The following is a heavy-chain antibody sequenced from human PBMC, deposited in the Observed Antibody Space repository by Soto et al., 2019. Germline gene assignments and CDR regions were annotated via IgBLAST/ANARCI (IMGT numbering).Heavy chain of an antibody. D-gene: IGHD3-10*01. Sequence: QVQLVQSGAEVKKPGASVKVSCKASGYTFTSYAMYWVRQAPGQRLEWMGWINAGNGNTKYSQKFQGRVTITRDTSASTAYRERGSLGSEDTAVYYLGRDPGGGFGEFWGQGTLVTVSS. CDR1: GYTFTSYA. CDR3: GRDPGGGFGEF. J-gene: IGHJ1*01. CDR2: INAGNGNT. V-gene: IGHV1-3*01.